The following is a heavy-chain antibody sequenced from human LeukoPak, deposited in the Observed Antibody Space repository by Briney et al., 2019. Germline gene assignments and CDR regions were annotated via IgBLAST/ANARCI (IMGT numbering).Heavy chain of an antibody. Sequence: GGSLRLSCAASGFTFDDYAMHWVRQAPGKGLEWVSGISWNSGSIGYADSVKGRFTISRDNAKNSLYLQMNSLRAEDTALYYCAKAHIAVAGTFDYWGQGTLVTVSS. CDR1: GFTFDDYA. CDR2: ISWNSGSI. CDR3: AKAHIAVAGTFDY. J-gene: IGHJ4*02. D-gene: IGHD6-19*01. V-gene: IGHV3-9*01.